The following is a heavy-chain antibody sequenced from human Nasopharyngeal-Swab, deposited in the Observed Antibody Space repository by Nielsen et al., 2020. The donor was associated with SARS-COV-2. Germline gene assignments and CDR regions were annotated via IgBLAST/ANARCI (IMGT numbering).Heavy chain of an antibody. CDR3: ADSRGRYSMCQN. Sequence: ASVKVSCKASGYTFTGYYMHWVRQAPGQGLEWMGWINPNSGGTNYAQKFQGRVTMTRDTSISTAYMELSRLRSDDTAVYYCADSRGRYSMCQNWGQGTLVTVSS. CDR2: INPNSGGT. V-gene: IGHV1-2*02. J-gene: IGHJ4*02. CDR1: GYTFTGYY. D-gene: IGHD6-19*01.